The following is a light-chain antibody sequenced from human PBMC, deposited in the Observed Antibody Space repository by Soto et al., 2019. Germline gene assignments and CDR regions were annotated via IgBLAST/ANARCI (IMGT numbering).Light chain of an antibody. V-gene: IGKV3-15*01. CDR3: QQYDTWPPHT. CDR2: GAS. Sequence: EIVMTPSPATLSVSPGEGATLSCRASQSISTHLAWYQQKPGQTPRLLIYGASIRATGVPVRFSGSGSGTDFTLTIASLQSEDFAVYYCQQYDTWPPHTFGQGTKVEI. J-gene: IGKJ2*01. CDR1: QSISTH.